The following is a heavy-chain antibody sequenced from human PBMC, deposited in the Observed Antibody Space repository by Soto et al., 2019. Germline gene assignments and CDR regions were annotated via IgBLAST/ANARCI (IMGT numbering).Heavy chain of an antibody. J-gene: IGHJ4*02. V-gene: IGHV4-38-2*02. CDR2: IHQSGNT. Sequence: SETLSLTCAVSGYSISSVYYWGLIRQTPGRGLEWIGSIHQSGNTYYNPSLKSRVTISVDTSKNQFSLKLSSVTAADPAVYFCATDVHYYESSGFHWEAPFDFWGQAPQVPLSS. CDR1: GYSISSVYY. D-gene: IGHD3-22*01. CDR3: ATDVHYYESSGFHWEAPFDF.